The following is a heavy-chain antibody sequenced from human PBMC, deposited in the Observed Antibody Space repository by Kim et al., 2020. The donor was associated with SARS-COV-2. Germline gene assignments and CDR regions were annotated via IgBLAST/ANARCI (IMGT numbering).Heavy chain of an antibody. J-gene: IGHJ4*02. V-gene: IGHV4-34*01. D-gene: IGHD3-10*01. Sequence: SETLSLTCAVYGGSFSGYYWSWIRQPPGKGLEWIGEINHSGSTNYNPSLKSRVTISVDTSKNQFSLKLSSVTAADTAVYYCARSITMVRGPGRLNDYWGQGTLVTVSS. CDR1: GGSFSGYY. CDR3: ARSITMVRGPGRLNDY. CDR2: INHSGST.